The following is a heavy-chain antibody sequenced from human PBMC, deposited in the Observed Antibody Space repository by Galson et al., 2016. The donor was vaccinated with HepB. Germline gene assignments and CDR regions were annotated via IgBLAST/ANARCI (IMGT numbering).Heavy chain of an antibody. CDR1: GFTFSSNA. D-gene: IGHD6-19*01. Sequence: SLRLSCVASGFTFSSNAMSWLRQAPGKGPEWVAAISSAGDYTNYADSVKGRFTVSRDNSKNTAYRQMSSLRAEATAVYYCAKRITVAGTLDYWGQGTLVTVSS. V-gene: IGHV3-23*01. CDR2: ISSAGDYT. CDR3: AKRITVAGTLDY. J-gene: IGHJ4*02.